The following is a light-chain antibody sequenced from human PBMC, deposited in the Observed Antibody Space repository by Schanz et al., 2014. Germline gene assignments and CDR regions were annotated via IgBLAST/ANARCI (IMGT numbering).Light chain of an antibody. V-gene: IGKV3-15*01. CDR3: QQYSEWPPLT. J-gene: IGKJ1*01. CDR1: QSISTN. Sequence: EIVLTQSPATLSVSPGQRGTLSCRASQSISTNLAWYQQKPGQAPRLLIYGASTRATGVPARFSGSGSGTYFTLSISSLQSEDFAVYYCQQYSEWPPLTFGQGTKVEV. CDR2: GAS.